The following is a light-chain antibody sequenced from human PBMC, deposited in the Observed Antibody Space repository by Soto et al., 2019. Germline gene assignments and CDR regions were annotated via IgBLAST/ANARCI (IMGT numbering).Light chain of an antibody. J-gene: IGKJ4*01. CDR2: DAS. Sequence: EIVLTQSPAAVSCCPLERGTLSCRASQSVSSYLAWYQQRPGQAPRLLIYDASNRATGIPAKFSGSGSGTDFALTISTLEPEDFAVYYCQQRSNWPPTFGGGTKVDIK. CDR3: QQRSNWPPT. V-gene: IGKV3-11*01. CDR1: QSVSSY.